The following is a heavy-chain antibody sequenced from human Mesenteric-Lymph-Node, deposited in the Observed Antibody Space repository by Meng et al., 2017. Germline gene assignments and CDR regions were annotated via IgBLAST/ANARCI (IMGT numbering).Heavy chain of an antibody. V-gene: IGHV5-51*01. Sequence: KISCKGSGYSFTSYWIGWVRQMPGKGLEWMGIIYPGDSDTRYSPSFQGQVTISADKSITTAYLQWSSLKASDTAMYYCAILGYDSGSGIDYPGDYWGQGTLVTVSS. D-gene: IGHD3-10*01. CDR1: GYSFTSYW. J-gene: IGHJ4*02. CDR2: IYPGDSDT. CDR3: AILGYDSGSGIDYPGDY.